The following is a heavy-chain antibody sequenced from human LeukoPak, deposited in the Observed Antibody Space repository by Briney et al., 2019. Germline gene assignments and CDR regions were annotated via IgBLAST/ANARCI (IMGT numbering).Heavy chain of an antibody. Sequence: ASVKVSCKASGYTFTSYYMHWVRQAPGQGLEWMGIINPSGGSTSYAQKFQGRVTMTRDMSTSTVYMELSSLRSEDTAVYYCARGDGSSGSSRSYWYFDLWGRGTLVTVPS. D-gene: IGHD6-6*01. CDR2: INPSGGST. CDR1: GYTFTSYY. CDR3: ARGDGSSGSSRSYWYFDL. J-gene: IGHJ2*01. V-gene: IGHV1-46*01.